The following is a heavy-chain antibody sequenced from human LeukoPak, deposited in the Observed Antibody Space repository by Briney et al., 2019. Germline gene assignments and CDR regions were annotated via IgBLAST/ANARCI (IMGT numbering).Heavy chain of an antibody. CDR2: MNPNSGNT. V-gene: IGHV1-8*01. J-gene: IGHJ6*02. CDR3: ARVKWLLLQWNDYYYYGMDV. D-gene: IGHD3-22*01. Sequence: ASVKVSCKASGYTSTSYDINWVRQATGQGLEWMGWMNPNSGNTGYAQKFQGRVTMTRNTSISTAYMELSSLRSEDTAVYYCARVKWLLLQWNDYYYYGMDVWGQGATVTVSS. CDR1: GYTSTSYD.